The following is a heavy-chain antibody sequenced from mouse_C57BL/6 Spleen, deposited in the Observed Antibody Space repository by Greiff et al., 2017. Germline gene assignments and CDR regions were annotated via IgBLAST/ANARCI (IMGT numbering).Heavy chain of an antibody. CDR3: EVSGDYDGGFAY. Sequence: VQLQQSGAELAKPGASVKLSCKASGYTFTSYWMHWVKQRPGQGLEWIGYINPSSGYTKYKQKFKDKATLTADQSSSPAYMQLSSLTYEDSAVYYCEVSGDYDGGFAYWGQGTLVTVSA. CDR2: INPSSGYT. J-gene: IGHJ3*01. V-gene: IGHV1-7*01. D-gene: IGHD2-4*01. CDR1: GYTFTSYW.